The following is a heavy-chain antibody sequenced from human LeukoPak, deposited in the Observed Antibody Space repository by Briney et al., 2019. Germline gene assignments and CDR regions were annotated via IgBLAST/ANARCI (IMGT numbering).Heavy chain of an antibody. CDR3: AGQYSGSYPY. CDR1: GFTFDDYT. J-gene: IGHJ4*02. CDR2: ISWDGGST. Sequence: PGGSLRLSCAASGFTFDDYTMHWVRQAPGKGLEWVSLISWDGGSTYYADPVKGRFTISRDNSKNSLYLQMNSLRTEDTALYYCAGQYSGSYPYWGQGTLVTVSS. V-gene: IGHV3-43*01. D-gene: IGHD1-26*01.